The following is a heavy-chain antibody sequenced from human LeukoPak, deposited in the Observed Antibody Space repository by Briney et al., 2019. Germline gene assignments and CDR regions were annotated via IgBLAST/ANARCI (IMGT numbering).Heavy chain of an antibody. V-gene: IGHV3-33*01. CDR2: IWHDGSNI. J-gene: IGHJ4*02. CDR1: GFTFSSFG. D-gene: IGHD5-18*01. Sequence: PGRSLRVSCAASGFTFSSFGMHWVRQAPGKGREGVAVIWHDGSNIYYADSVKGRFTISRDNSKNTLYLQMNSLRAEDTAVYYCARAPRRIQLWLHPEWYFDYWGQGTLVTVSS. CDR3: ARAPRRIQLWLHPEWYFDY.